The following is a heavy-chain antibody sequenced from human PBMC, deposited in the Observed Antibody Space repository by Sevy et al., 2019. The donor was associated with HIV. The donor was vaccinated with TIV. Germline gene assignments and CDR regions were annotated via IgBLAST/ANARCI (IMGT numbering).Heavy chain of an antibody. CDR2: INSDGSST. D-gene: IGHD6-19*01. CDR1: GFTFSSYW. Sequence: GGSLRLSCAASGFTFSSYWMHWVRQAPGKGLVWVSRINSDGSSTSYADSVKGRFTISRDNAKNTLYLLMNSLRAEDTAVYYCASGWLVRGNAFDIWGQGTMVTVSS. J-gene: IGHJ3*02. V-gene: IGHV3-74*01. CDR3: ASGWLVRGNAFDI.